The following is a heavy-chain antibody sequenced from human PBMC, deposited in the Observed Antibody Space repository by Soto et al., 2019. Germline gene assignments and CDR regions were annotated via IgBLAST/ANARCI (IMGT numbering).Heavy chain of an antibody. J-gene: IGHJ6*02. CDR3: ARENYYYGMDV. CDR1: GLYVNVNY. CDR2: INGGGYT. Sequence: GGSLRLSCAASGLYVNVNYMSWVRQAPGKGLEWVSDINGGGYTNYADFVKGRFTISRDDSNNTVSLLMNSLRADDTAVYYCARENYYYGMDVWGQGTTVTVSS. V-gene: IGHV3-66*01.